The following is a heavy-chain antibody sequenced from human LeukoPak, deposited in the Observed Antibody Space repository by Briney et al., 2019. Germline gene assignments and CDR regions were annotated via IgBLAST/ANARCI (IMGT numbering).Heavy chain of an antibody. CDR2: IYTSGST. Sequence: PSETLSLTCTVSGDSISDYYGSWIRQPAGKGLEWIGRIYTSGSTNYSPSLKSRVTISVDTSKNQFSLKLSSVTAADTAVYYCARGFHEYSSSSLDWFDPWGQGTLVTVSS. J-gene: IGHJ5*02. D-gene: IGHD6-6*01. V-gene: IGHV4-4*07. CDR3: ARGFHEYSSSSLDWFDP. CDR1: GDSISDYY.